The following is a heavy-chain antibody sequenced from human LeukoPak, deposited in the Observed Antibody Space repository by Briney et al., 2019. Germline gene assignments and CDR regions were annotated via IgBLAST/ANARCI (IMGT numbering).Heavy chain of an antibody. V-gene: IGHV4-59*01. CDR1: GGSISSYY. D-gene: IGHD6-19*01. CDR3: ARSSGWYLDYYYMDV. CDR2: IYYSGST. J-gene: IGHJ6*03. Sequence: SETLSLTCAVYGGSISSYYWSWIRQPPGKGLEWIGYIYYSGSTNYNPSLKSRVTISVDTSKNQFSLKLSSVTAADTAVYYCARSSGWYLDYYYMDVWGKGTTVTVSS.